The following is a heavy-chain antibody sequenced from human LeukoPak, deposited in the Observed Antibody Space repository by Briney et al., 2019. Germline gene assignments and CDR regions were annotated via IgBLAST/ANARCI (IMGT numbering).Heavy chain of an antibody. V-gene: IGHV4-34*01. Sequence: SETLSLTCAVYGGSFSGYYWSWIRQPPGKGLEWIGEINHSGSTNYNPSLKSRVTISVDTSKNQFSLKLSSVTAADTAVYYCAGEAARQLDYWGQGTLVTVSS. CDR2: INHSGST. J-gene: IGHJ4*02. CDR3: AGEAARQLDY. D-gene: IGHD6-13*01. CDR1: GGSFSGYY.